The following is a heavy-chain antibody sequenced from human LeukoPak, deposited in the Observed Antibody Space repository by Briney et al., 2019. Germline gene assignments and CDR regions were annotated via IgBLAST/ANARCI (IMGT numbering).Heavy chain of an antibody. D-gene: IGHD3-10*01. V-gene: IGHV4-34*01. CDR1: GGSFSGYY. J-gene: IGHJ6*03. CDR3: ARRGVKYYGSGSYSNYYYYMDV. CDR2: INHSGST. Sequence: PSETLSLTCAVYGGSFSGYYWSWIRQPPGKGLEWIGEINHSGSTNYNPSLKSRVTISVDTSKNQFSLKLSSVTAADTAVYYCARRGVKYYGSGSYSNYYYYMDVWGKGTTVTISS.